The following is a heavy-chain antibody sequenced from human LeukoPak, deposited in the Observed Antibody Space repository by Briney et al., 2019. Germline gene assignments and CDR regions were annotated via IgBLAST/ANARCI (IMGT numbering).Heavy chain of an antibody. Sequence: SETLSLTCTVSGDSISTSNYYWGWIRQPPGKGLEWIGNIFYSGSTYYNPSLKSRVTISVDTSKNQFSLKLSSVTAADTAVYYCARDLAARSWFDPWGQGTLVTVSS. CDR3: ARDLAARSWFDP. CDR2: IFYSGST. V-gene: IGHV4-39*07. D-gene: IGHD6-6*01. J-gene: IGHJ5*02. CDR1: GDSISTSNYY.